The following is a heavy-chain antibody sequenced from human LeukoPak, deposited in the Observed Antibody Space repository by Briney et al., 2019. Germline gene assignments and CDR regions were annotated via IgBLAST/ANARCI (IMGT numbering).Heavy chain of an antibody. V-gene: IGHV4-4*07. CDR1: GYSISKAYY. D-gene: IGHD6-6*01. Sequence: PSETLSLTCAVSGYSISKAYYWSWIRQPAGKGLEWIGRIYASGSTYYNPSLKSRVTMSVDTSKNQFSLRLTTVTAADTAVYYCARDSNLEYSSSRGLGRWGQGTLVTVSS. J-gene: IGHJ4*02. CDR3: ARDSNLEYSSSRGLGR. CDR2: IYASGST.